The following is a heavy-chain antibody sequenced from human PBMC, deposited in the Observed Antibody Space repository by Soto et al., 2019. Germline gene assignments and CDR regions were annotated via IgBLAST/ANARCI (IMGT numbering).Heavy chain of an antibody. Sequence: SETLSLTCTVSGGSISSYYWSWIRQPPGKGLEWIGYIYYSGSTNYNPSLKSRVTISVDTSKNQFSLKLSSVTAADTAVYYCARSDILTGYYSEENWFDPWGQGTLVTVSS. J-gene: IGHJ5*02. CDR1: GGSISSYY. D-gene: IGHD3-9*01. CDR2: IYYSGST. V-gene: IGHV4-59*01. CDR3: ARSDILTGYYSEENWFDP.